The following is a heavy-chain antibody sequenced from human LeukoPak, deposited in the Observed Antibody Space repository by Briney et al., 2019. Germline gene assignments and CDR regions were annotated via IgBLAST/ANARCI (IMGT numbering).Heavy chain of an antibody. Sequence: SETLSLTCSVSGGSVSSYYWSWIRQPPGKGLEWIGYIYYSGSTNYNPSLKSRVTISVDTSKNQFSLKLSSVTAADTAVYYCARGGDLEGFDYWGQGTLVTASS. D-gene: IGHD2-21*01. V-gene: IGHV4-59*02. CDR3: ARGGDLEGFDY. CDR1: GGSVSSYY. J-gene: IGHJ4*02. CDR2: IYYSGST.